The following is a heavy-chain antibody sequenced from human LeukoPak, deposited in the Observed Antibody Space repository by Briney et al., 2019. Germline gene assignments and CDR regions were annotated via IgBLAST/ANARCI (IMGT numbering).Heavy chain of an antibody. V-gene: IGHV3-7*01. J-gene: IGHJ6*02. CDR1: GFTFSSHW. D-gene: IGHD1-7*01. CDR2: INQDGGEK. Sequence: GGSLRLSCAASGFTFSSHWVSWVRQAPGKRLQWVANINQDGGEKHYVDSVRGRFTISRDNTKNSLYLQMNSLRVGDSAVYYCASNWDYVRGYGMDVWGQGTTVTVSS. CDR3: ASNWDYVRGYGMDV.